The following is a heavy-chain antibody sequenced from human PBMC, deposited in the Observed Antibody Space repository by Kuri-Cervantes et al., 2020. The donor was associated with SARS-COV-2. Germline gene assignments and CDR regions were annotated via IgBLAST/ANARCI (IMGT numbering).Heavy chain of an antibody. CDR3: ARARVVDFWSGYSGD. V-gene: IGHV1-69*02. CDR1: GGTFSSYT. Sequence: SVKVSCKASGGTFSSYTISWVRQAPGQGLEWMGRIIPILGIANYAQKFQGRVTITADKSTSTAYMELSSLRSEDTAVYYCARARVVDFWSGYSGDWGQGTLVTFYS. CDR2: IIPILGIA. D-gene: IGHD3-3*01. J-gene: IGHJ4*02.